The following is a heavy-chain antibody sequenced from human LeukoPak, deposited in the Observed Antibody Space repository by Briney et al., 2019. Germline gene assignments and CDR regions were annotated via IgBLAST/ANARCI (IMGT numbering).Heavy chain of an antibody. CDR2: IIAVFDIK. Sequence: EASVKVSCKSSGGCFRTYGISWVRQAPGQGLEWMGRIIAVFDIKFYSEKLQDRATIAADTPTSTVYMELTGLKSEDTAVYYCARDDDTNYFECWGQGTLVSVSS. J-gene: IGHJ4*02. CDR3: ARDDDTNYFEC. D-gene: IGHD2-8*01. CDR1: GGCFRTYG. V-gene: IGHV1-69*17.